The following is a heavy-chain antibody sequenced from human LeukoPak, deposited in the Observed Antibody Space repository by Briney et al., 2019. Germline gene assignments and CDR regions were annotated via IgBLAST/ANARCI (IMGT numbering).Heavy chain of an antibody. CDR3: AIRSYYDSSGYYSTAYYFDY. CDR2: IYTSGST. CDR1: GGSISSYC. Sequence: PSETLSLTCTVSGGSISSYCWSWIRQPAGKGLEWIGRIYTSGSTNYNPSLKSRVTMSVDTSKNQFSLKLSSVTAADTAVYYCAIRSYYDSSGYYSTAYYFDYWGQGTLVTVSS. D-gene: IGHD3-22*01. V-gene: IGHV4-4*07. J-gene: IGHJ4*02.